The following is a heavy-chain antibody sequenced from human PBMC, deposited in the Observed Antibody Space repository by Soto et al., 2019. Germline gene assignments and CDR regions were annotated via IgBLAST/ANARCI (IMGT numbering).Heavy chain of an antibody. CDR3: ATGVIWIGYFTVDS. V-gene: IGHV1-69*13. Sequence: SVKVSCKASGGSFGKSAINWVRQTPGQGLEWLGGFIPVYRTLNYAQKFQGRVTITADESTGTAYMTLSSLASDDTAVYYCATGVIWIGYFTVDSWGQGNRVTGS. CDR1: GGSFGKSA. D-gene: IGHD3-3*01. J-gene: IGHJ4*02. CDR2: FIPVYRTL.